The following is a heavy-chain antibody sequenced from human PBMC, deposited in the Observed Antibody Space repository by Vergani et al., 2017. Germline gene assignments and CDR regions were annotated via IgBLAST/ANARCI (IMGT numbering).Heavy chain of an antibody. Sequence: QVQLQESGPGLVKPSETLSLTCTVSGGSISSYYWSWIRQPAGKGLEWIGRIYTSGSTNYNPSLKSRVTMSVDTSKNKFSLKLSSVTAADTAVYYCARDPFPGEYSSSWDGRYYYYGMDVWGQGTTVTVSS. J-gene: IGHJ6*02. CDR1: GGSISSYY. CDR2: IYTSGST. D-gene: IGHD6-13*01. V-gene: IGHV4-4*07. CDR3: ARDPFPGEYSSSWDGRYYYYGMDV.